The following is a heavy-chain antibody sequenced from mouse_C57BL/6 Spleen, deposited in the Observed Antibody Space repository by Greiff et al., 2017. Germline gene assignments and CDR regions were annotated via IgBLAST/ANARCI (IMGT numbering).Heavy chain of an antibody. V-gene: IGHV1-53*01. CDR1: GYTFTSYW. CDR3: ARNGPGNAMDY. D-gene: IGHD1-1*01. Sequence: QVQLQQPGTELVKPGASVKLSCKASGYTFTSYWMHWVKQRPGQGLEWIGNINPSNGGTNYNAKFKSKATLTVDKSSSTAYMQLSSLTSEDPAVYYCARNGPGNAMDYWGQGTAVTVSS. CDR2: INPSNGGT. J-gene: IGHJ4*01.